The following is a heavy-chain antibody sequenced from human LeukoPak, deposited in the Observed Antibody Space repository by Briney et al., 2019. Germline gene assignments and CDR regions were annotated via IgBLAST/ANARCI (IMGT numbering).Heavy chain of an antibody. CDR1: GFTFSSYE. CDR2: ISSSGSTI. CDR3: ARDLSWSNRYYMDV. D-gene: IGHD6-13*01. J-gene: IGHJ6*03. Sequence: GGSLRLSCAASGFTFSSYEMNWVRQAPGKGLEWVSYISSSGSTIYYADSVKGRFTISRDNAKNSLYLQMNSLRAEDTAVYYCARDLSWSNRYYMDVWGKGTTVTVSS. V-gene: IGHV3-48*03.